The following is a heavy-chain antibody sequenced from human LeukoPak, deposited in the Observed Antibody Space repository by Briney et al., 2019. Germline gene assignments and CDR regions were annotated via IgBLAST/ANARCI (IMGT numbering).Heavy chain of an antibody. CDR3: ARDTYYYENNYNFDDVFDV. CDR1: GGSVSNYY. CDR2: ISHSGSS. Sequence: SETLSLTCTVSGGSVSNYYWNWIRQSPGKGLEWIGYISHSGSSNYNPSLKSRLTISVDTSKNQFSLKLSSVTAADTAVYYCARDTYYYENNYNFDDVFDVWGQGTRVTVSS. J-gene: IGHJ3*01. V-gene: IGHV4-59*02. D-gene: IGHD3-22*01.